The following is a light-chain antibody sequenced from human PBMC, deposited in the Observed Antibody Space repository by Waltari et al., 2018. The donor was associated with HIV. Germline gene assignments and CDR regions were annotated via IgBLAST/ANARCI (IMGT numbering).Light chain of an antibody. CDR3: CSYAGSYSWV. CDR2: DVS. V-gene: IGLV2-11*01. J-gene: IGLJ3*02. Sequence: QSALTQPRSVSGSPGQSVTISCTGTSSDVGGYKYFSWYKQHPGKAPKLMIYDVSTRPSGVPDRFSGSKSGNTASLTISGLQAEDEADYHCCSYAGSYSWVFGGGTKLTVL. CDR1: SSDVGGYKY.